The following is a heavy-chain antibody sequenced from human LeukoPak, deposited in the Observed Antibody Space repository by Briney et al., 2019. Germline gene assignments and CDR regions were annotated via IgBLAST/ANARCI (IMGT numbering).Heavy chain of an antibody. V-gene: IGHV2-5*01. Sequence: SGPTLVNPTQTLTLTCTFSGFSLSTSGVGVGWIRQPPGKGLEWLALIYWNGDMRYSPSLKNRLTLTKDTSKNQVVLTMTNMDPVDTATYYCAHYSVLRYFDFFIERYNWFDPWGQGTLVTVSS. CDR2: IYWNGDM. J-gene: IGHJ5*02. CDR3: AHYSVLRYFDFFIERYNWFDP. CDR1: GFSLSTSGVG. D-gene: IGHD3-9*01.